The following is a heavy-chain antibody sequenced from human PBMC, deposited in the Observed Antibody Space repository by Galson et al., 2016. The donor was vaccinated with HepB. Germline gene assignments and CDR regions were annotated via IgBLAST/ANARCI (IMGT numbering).Heavy chain of an antibody. CDR2: IFHSGRV. V-gene: IGHV4-4*02. J-gene: IGHJ5*02. CDR1: GGSISSSDW. D-gene: IGHD3-22*01. Sequence: EPLSLTCAVSGGSISSSDWWTWVRQPPGQGLEWIGQIFHSGRVNYNPSLASRVTILVDTSNNQFSLRLTSVTAADTAVYYCATSGNYYYDSSGYYPNWFDPWGQGTLVTVSS. CDR3: ATSGNYYYDSSGYYPNWFDP.